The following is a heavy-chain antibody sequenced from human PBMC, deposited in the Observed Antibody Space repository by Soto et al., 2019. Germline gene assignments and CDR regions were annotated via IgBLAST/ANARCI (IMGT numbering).Heavy chain of an antibody. CDR2: IIPIFGTA. CDR1: GGTFSSYA. V-gene: IGHV1-69*01. CDR3: ARVEGLGYCSGGSCYSGDY. Sequence: QVQLVQSGAEVKKPGSSVKVSCKASGGTFSSYAISWVRQAPGQGLEWMGGIIPIFGTANYAQKFQGRVTITADESTSTAYMELSSPRSEDTAVYYCARVEGLGYCSGGSCYSGDYWGQGTLVTVSS. J-gene: IGHJ4*02. D-gene: IGHD2-15*01.